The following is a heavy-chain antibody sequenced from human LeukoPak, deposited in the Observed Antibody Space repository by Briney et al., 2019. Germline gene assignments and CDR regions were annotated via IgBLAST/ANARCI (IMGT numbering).Heavy chain of an antibody. Sequence: GGSLRLSCAASGFTFSSYSMNWVRQAPGKGLEWVSSISSSSSYIYYADSVNGRFTISRDNAKNSLYLQMNSLRAEDTAVYYCARDMVRGVTTTVNWFDPWGQGTLVTVSS. CDR2: ISSSSSYI. D-gene: IGHD3-10*01. CDR3: ARDMVRGVTTTVNWFDP. CDR1: GFTFSSYS. J-gene: IGHJ5*02. V-gene: IGHV3-21*01.